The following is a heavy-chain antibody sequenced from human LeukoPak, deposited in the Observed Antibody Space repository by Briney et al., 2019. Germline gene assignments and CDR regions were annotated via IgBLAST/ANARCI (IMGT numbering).Heavy chain of an antibody. V-gene: IGHV4-34*01. CDR2: INHGGSI. J-gene: IGHJ4*02. CDR1: GGSFSGYY. CDR3: ARASQTGITGEYGSGDTCVNYFDS. D-gene: IGHD2-15*01. Sequence: PSETLSLTCAVYGGSFSGYYWSWIRQPPGKGLEWIGEINHGGSINITPSQESRVTRSIDTSKNHFFLKRISVTAADTAVYYCARASQTGITGEYGSGDTCVNYFDSWGQGTLVTVSS.